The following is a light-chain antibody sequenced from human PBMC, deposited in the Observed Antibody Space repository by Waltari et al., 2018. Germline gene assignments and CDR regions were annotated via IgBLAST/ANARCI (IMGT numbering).Light chain of an antibody. CDR2: SAS. J-gene: IGKJ2*01. Sequence: DIQMTQAPSSLSASVGDRVTMTCRTNQSITGHLNWFQQQPGKAPKLLIHSASALQSGVPSRFSGRGSGTHFTLTISSLQPEDFATYFCQQSYITPYTFGQGTKLEIK. V-gene: IGKV1-39*01. CDR3: QQSYITPYT. CDR1: QSITGH.